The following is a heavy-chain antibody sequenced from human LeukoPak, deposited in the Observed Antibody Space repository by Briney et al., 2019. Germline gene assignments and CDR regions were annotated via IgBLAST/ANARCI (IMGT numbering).Heavy chain of an antibody. V-gene: IGHV1-18*01. J-gene: IGHJ5*02. CDR3: ARDRGWELGYCTGGSCYDENWLDP. CDR2: ISAYNGNT. D-gene: IGHD2-15*01. Sequence: ASVKVSCKASGYTFTRFGISWVRQAPGQGLEWMGWISAYNGNTNYAQKLQGRVTMTTDTSTSTVYMELRSLRSDDTAVYYCARDRGWELGYCTGGSCYDENWLDPWGRGTLVTVSS. CDR1: GYTFTRFG.